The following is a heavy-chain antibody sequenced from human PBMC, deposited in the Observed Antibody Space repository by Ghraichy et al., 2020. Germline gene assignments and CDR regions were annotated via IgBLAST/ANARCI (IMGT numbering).Heavy chain of an antibody. CDR2: VRYDGTNK. V-gene: IGHV3-30*02. J-gene: IGHJ4*02. CDR3: AKGPTMSNFDF. Sequence: GGSLRLSCAGSGYNFSHDGMHWVRRAPGKGLEWVAFVRYDGTNKYYRDSVKGRFTISKDNSRNTVYLQMDSLRPEDTAMYYCAKGPTMSNFDFWGPGTLVTVSS. D-gene: IGHD5-12*01. CDR1: GYNFSHDG.